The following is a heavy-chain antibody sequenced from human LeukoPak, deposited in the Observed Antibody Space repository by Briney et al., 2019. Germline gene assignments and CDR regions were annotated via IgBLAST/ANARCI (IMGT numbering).Heavy chain of an antibody. CDR1: GFTFSYYY. D-gene: IGHD2/OR15-2a*01. CDR2: VNPHSGVR. Sequence: ASVKVSCKSSGFTFSYYYIHWVRQAPGQRLEWMGYVNPHSGVRSSPQKFQGRVTMTPDTSISVVYMELSSLTSDDTAIYYCVREGNDLLSKNFDYWGQGTLVTVSS. V-gene: IGHV1-2*02. J-gene: IGHJ4*02. CDR3: VREGNDLLSKNFDY.